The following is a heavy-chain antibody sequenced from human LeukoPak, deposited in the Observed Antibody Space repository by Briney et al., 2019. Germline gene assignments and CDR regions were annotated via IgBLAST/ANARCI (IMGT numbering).Heavy chain of an antibody. CDR1: GFTFSDYY. CDR3: ARASSYHYYYYMDV. D-gene: IGHD2-2*01. J-gene: IGHJ6*03. Sequence: GGSLRLSCAASGFTFSDYYMSWIRQAPGKGLEWVSYISSSGSTIYYADSVKGRFTISRDNAKNSLYLQMNSLRAEDTAVYYCARASSYHYYYYMDVWGKGTTVTVSS. V-gene: IGHV3-11*01. CDR2: ISSSGSTI.